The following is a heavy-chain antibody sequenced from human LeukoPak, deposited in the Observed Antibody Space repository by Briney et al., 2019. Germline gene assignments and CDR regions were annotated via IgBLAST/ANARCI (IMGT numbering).Heavy chain of an antibody. D-gene: IGHD3-22*01. CDR1: GFTFSSYA. CDR3: ARAHPEGRYYDSSGYYLDY. V-gene: IGHV3-30-3*01. CDR2: IPYDGSTK. J-gene: IGHJ4*02. Sequence: AGGALRLSCAASGFTFSSYAMHWVRQAPGKGLDWVAVIPYDGSTKYYADSVQGRFTISRDNSKNTFYLQMNSLRAEDTAVYYCARAHPEGRYYDSSGYYLDYWGQGTLVTVSS.